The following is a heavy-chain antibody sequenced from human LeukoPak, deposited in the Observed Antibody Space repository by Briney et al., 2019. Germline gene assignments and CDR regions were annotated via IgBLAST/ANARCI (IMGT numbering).Heavy chain of an antibody. CDR2: ISGSGGTT. Sequence: GGSLRLSCAASGFTFNSYVMNWVRLAPGKGLEWVSVISGSGGTTYYADSVKGRFTISRDNSKNTLYLQMNSLRAEDTAVYYCAKGGHSSGWYHDYWGQGTLVTVSS. J-gene: IGHJ4*02. CDR3: AKGGHSSGWYHDY. CDR1: GFTFNSYV. V-gene: IGHV3-23*01. D-gene: IGHD6-19*01.